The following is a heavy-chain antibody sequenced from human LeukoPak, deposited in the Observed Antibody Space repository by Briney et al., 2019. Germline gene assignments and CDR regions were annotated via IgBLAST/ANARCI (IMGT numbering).Heavy chain of an antibody. Sequence: PGGSLRPSCAASGFTFSDYYMSWIRQAPGKGLEWVSYISSSGSTIYYADSVKGRFTISRDNAKNSLYLQMNSLRAEDTAVYYCAISASMVRGVIGYWGQGTLVTVSS. CDR2: ISSSGSTI. CDR1: GFTFSDYY. V-gene: IGHV3-11*01. J-gene: IGHJ4*02. CDR3: AISASMVRGVIGY. D-gene: IGHD3-10*01.